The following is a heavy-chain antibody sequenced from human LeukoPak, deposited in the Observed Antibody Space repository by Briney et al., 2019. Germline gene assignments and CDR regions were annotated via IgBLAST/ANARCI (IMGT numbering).Heavy chain of an antibody. Sequence: GASVKVSCKASGYTFTAYYMHWVRQAPGQGGEWMGWINFNSGGAKYAQIFQGRVTMTRDTSFSTAYMELSRLRSDDTAVYYCARSDQQMAYDAFDIWGQGTMVTVSS. CDR3: ARSDQQMAYDAFDI. D-gene: IGHD5-24*01. CDR1: GYTFTAYY. CDR2: INFNSGGA. J-gene: IGHJ3*02. V-gene: IGHV1-2*02.